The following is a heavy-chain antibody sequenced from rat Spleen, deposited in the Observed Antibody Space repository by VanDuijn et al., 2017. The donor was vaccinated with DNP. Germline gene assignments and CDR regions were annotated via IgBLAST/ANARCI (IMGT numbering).Heavy chain of an antibody. Sequence: EVQLVESGGGLVQPGRSLKLSCAASGFTFSNYYMAWVRQAPTKGLEWVAYISYDGGSTHYGDSVKGRFTISRENAKTTLYLQMNSLRSEETATYYVVRGSGFVLDYWGQGVMVTVSS. CDR3: VRGSGFVLDY. D-gene: IGHD4-1*01. CDR2: ISYDGGST. CDR1: GFTFSNYY. J-gene: IGHJ2*01. V-gene: IGHV5-22*01.